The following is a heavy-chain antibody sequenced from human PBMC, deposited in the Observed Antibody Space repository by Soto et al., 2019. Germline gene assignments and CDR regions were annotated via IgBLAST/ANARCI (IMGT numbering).Heavy chain of an antibody. D-gene: IGHD5-12*01. J-gene: IGHJ4*02. CDR1: GGSISSGGYS. CDR2: IYHSGST. V-gene: IGHV4-30-2*01. CDR3: AAGGGLPRYY. Sequence: QLQLQESGSGLVKPSQTLSLTCAVSGGSISSGGYSWSWIRQPPGKGLEWIGYIYHSGSTYYNPSLTSRVTISVDRSKNQFSLKLSSVTAADTAAASCAAGGGLPRYYWGQGTLVTVSS.